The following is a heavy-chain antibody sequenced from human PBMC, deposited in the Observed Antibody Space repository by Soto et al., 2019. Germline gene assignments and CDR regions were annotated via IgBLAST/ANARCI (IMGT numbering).Heavy chain of an antibody. Sequence: ASVKVSCKASGGTFSSYTISWVRQAPGQGLEWMGRIIPILGIANYAQKFQGRVTITADKSTSTAYMELSSLRSEDTAVYYCASSWFGERYYYYMDVWGKGTTVTVSS. V-gene: IGHV1-69*02. CDR1: GGTFSSYT. CDR2: IIPILGIA. CDR3: ASSWFGERYYYYMDV. J-gene: IGHJ6*03. D-gene: IGHD3-10*01.